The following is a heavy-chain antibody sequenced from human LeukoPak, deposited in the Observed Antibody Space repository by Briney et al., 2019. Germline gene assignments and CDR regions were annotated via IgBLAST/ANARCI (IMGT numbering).Heavy chain of an antibody. Sequence: PGWSLRLSYAASGFTFSSYAMSWVRQAPEKGLEWVSGISGSGGSTHYADSVKGRFTISRDDSKNTLYLQMNSLRGEDTPVYYCANVRVCRDSSCPNKPHDAFDIWGQGTMVTVSS. J-gene: IGHJ3*02. CDR2: ISGSGGST. D-gene: IGHD2-15*01. CDR1: GFTFSSYA. CDR3: ANVRVCRDSSCPNKPHDAFDI. V-gene: IGHV3-23*01.